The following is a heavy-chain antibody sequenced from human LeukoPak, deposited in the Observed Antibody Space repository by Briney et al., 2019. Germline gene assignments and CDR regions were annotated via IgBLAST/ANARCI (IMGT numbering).Heavy chain of an antibody. CDR3: ARDRWSSSSSEGTFDI. J-gene: IGHJ3*02. Sequence: ASVKVSCKASGYIFSNYGISRVRQAPGQGLAWMGWISVYNGNTVYAQNLRDRVTMTTDTSTSTGYMELRSLRSDDTAVYYCARDRWSSSSSEGTFDIWGQGTIVIVSS. V-gene: IGHV1-18*01. D-gene: IGHD6-6*01. CDR2: ISVYNGNT. CDR1: GYIFSNYG.